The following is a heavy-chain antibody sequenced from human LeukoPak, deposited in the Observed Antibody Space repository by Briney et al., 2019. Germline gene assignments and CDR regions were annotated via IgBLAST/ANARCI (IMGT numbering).Heavy chain of an antibody. CDR2: ISSSGSTI. CDR1: GFTFSSYE. V-gene: IGHV3-48*03. Sequence: GGSLRLSCAASGFTFSSYEMNWVRQAPGKGLEWVSYISSSGSTIYYADSLKGRFTISRDNAKNSLYLQMNSLRAEDTAVYYCAKDPLGYCSSTSCYNYYYMDVWGKGTTVTISS. J-gene: IGHJ6*03. D-gene: IGHD2-2*01. CDR3: AKDPLGYCSSTSCYNYYYMDV.